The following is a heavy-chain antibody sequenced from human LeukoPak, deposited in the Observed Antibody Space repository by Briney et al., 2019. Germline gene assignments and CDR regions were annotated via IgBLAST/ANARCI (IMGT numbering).Heavy chain of an antibody. CDR1: GFTVSSNY. V-gene: IGHV3-66*01. CDR3: ARAIAVAGTGTFDY. CDR2: IYSGGST. Sequence: TGGSLRLSCAASGFTVSSNYMSWVRQAPGKGLEWVSVIYSGGSTYYADSVKGRFTISRDNSKNTLYLQMNSLRAEDTAVYYCARAIAVAGTGTFDYWGQGTLVTVSS. D-gene: IGHD6-19*01. J-gene: IGHJ4*02.